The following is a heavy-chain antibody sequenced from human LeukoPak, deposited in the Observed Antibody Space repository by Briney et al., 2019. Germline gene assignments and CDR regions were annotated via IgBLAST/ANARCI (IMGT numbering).Heavy chain of an antibody. D-gene: IGHD3-3*01. V-gene: IGHV1-2*02. CDR2: INPNSGGT. CDR1: GYTLTGYY. CDR3: ARDLRSGYYDY. J-gene: IGHJ4*02. Sequence: GASVKVSCKASGYTLTGYYLHWVRQAPGQGLEWMGWINPNSGGTNYAQKFQGRVTMTRDTSISTAYMELSRLTSDDTAVYYCARDLRSGYYDYWGRGTLVTVSS.